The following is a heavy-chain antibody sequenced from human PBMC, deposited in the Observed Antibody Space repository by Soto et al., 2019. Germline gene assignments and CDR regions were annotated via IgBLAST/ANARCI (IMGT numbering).Heavy chain of an antibody. CDR1: GLTFSSYW. D-gene: IGHD2-2*01. Sequence: EVQLVESGGGLVQPGGSLRLCCVVSGLTFSSYWMRWVRQAPGKGLEWVANINQDGSESYYVDSVKGRFTISRDNAKNSLYLQMTSLRAEDTAVYYCARPARECSSPGCANWGQGTLVTVSS. CDR3: ARPARECSSPGCAN. CDR2: INQDGSES. J-gene: IGHJ4*02. V-gene: IGHV3-7*01.